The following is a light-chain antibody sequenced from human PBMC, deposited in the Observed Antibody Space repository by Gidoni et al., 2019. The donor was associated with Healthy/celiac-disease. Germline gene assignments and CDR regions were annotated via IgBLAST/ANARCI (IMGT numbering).Light chain of an antibody. CDR1: QSVSSY. CDR3: QQRSNWPPVLT. J-gene: IGKJ4*01. CDR2: DAS. V-gene: IGKV3-11*01. Sequence: EIVLTQSPATLSLSPRERATLSCRASQSVSSYLAWYQQKPGQAPRLLIYDASNRATGIPARFSGSGSGTDFTLTISSLEPEDFAVYYCQQRSNWPPVLTFGGXTKVEIK.